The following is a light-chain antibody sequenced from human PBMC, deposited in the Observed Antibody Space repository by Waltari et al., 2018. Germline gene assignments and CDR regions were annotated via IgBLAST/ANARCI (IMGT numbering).Light chain of an antibody. CDR3: QQYGSSPRT. Sequence: EIVLTQSPGTLSLSPGARATLSCRASQYVSSSYLAWYQQKPGQAPRLLIYGASSRATGIPDRVSGSGSGTDFTLTISRLEPEDFAVFYCQQYGSSPRTFGQGTKVEIK. CDR1: QYVSSSY. J-gene: IGKJ1*01. CDR2: GAS. V-gene: IGKV3-20*01.